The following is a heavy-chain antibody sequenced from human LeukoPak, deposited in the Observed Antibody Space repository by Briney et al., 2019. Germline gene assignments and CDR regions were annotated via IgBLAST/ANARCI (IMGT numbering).Heavy chain of an antibody. CDR1: GGSFSGYY. CDR3: ARLYDFWSGYSC. CDR2: INHSGST. Sequence: PSETLSLTCAVYGGSFSGYYWSWTRQPPGKGLEWIGEINHSGSTNYNPSLKSRVTISVDTSKNQFSLKLSSVTAADTAVYYCARLYDFWSGYSCWGQGTLVTVSS. V-gene: IGHV4-34*01. D-gene: IGHD3-3*01. J-gene: IGHJ4*02.